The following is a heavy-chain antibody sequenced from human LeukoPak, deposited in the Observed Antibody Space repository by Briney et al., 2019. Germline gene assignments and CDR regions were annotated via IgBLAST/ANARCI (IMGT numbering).Heavy chain of an antibody. D-gene: IGHD6-13*01. CDR1: GFTFSSYE. V-gene: IGHV3-48*03. Sequence: GGSLRLSCAASGFTFSSYEMNWVRQAPGKGLEWVSYISSSGSTIYYADSAKGRFTISRDNAKNSLYLQMNSLRAEDTAVYYCARAGIAAAGTDYWGQGTLVTVSS. J-gene: IGHJ4*02. CDR3: ARAGIAAAGTDY. CDR2: ISSSGSTI.